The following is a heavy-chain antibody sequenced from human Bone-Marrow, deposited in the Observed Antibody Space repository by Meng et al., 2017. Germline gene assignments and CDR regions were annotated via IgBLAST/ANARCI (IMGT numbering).Heavy chain of an antibody. V-gene: IGHV3-38-3*01. D-gene: IGHD6-19*01. J-gene: IGHJ5*02. CDR2: ISGGNT. CDR1: GFTVSSNE. Sequence: GESLKISCAASGFTVSSNEMSWVRQAPGKDLEWVSSISGGNTYYADSRKGRFTISRDNSKNTLHLQMNSLRAEDTAVYYCARDRFLAVAGHNWFDPWGQGTLVTVSS. CDR3: ARDRFLAVAGHNWFDP.